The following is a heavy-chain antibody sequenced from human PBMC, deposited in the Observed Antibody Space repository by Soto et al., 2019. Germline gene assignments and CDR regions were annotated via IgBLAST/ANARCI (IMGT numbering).Heavy chain of an antibody. J-gene: IGHJ5*02. D-gene: IGHD5-18*01. V-gene: IGHV3-23*01. CDR1: GFTFSSYA. Sequence: EVQLLESGGGLVQPGGSLRLSCAASGFTFSSYAMSWVRQAPGKGLEWVSAISGSGGSTYYADSVKGRFTISRDNSKNTLYLQMNSLRAEDTAVYYCAKAPYRYGLTLNWFDPWGQGTLVTVSS. CDR2: ISGSGGST. CDR3: AKAPYRYGLTLNWFDP.